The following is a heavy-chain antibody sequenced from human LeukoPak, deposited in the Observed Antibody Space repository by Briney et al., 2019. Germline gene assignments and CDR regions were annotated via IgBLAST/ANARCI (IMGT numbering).Heavy chain of an antibody. V-gene: IGHV4-4*07. D-gene: IGHD2-15*01. CDR3: AGGGNWFDP. CDR1: GGSISSYY. Sequence: SETLSPTCTVSGGSISSYYWSWIRQPAGKGLEWIGRIYTSGSANYSPSLKSRVTRSGDTSKNQFSLKLSSVTAADTAVYYCAGGGNWFDPWGQGTLVTVSS. CDR2: IYTSGSA. J-gene: IGHJ5*02.